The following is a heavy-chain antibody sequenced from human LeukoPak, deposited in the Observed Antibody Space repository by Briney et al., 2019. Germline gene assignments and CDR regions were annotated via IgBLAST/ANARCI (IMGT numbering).Heavy chain of an antibody. D-gene: IGHD1-26*01. J-gene: IGHJ4*02. Sequence: SETLSLTCAVYGGSFSGYYWSWIRQPPGKGLEWIGEINHSGSTNYNPSLKSRVTISVDTSKNQFSLKLSSVTAADTAVYYCARDPSWEGYRGQGTLVTVSS. CDR2: INHSGST. CDR3: ARDPSWEGY. CDR1: GGSFSGYY. V-gene: IGHV4-34*01.